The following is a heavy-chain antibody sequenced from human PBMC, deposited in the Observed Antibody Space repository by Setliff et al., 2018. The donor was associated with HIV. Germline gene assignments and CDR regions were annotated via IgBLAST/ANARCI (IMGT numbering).Heavy chain of an antibody. CDR3: ARGGFKWSGSYADY. D-gene: IGHD1-26*01. J-gene: IGHJ4*02. Sequence: SEILSLTCAVHSGSFSDYYWTWIRQPPGKGLEWIGEIKHSGSTNYNPSLKSRVTISVDTAKNQFSLNLTSVTAADTAVYYCARGGFKWSGSYADYWGQGTLVTVSS. V-gene: IGHV4-34*01. CDR1: SGSFSDYY. CDR2: IKHSGST.